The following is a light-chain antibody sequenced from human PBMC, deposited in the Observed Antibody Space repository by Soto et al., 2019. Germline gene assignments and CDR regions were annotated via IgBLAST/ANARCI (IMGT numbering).Light chain of an antibody. J-gene: IGKJ2*01. CDR1: QSISSY. CDR3: QQSYSTPYT. Sequence: DIPMTQSPSSLSASVGDRVTITCRASQSISSYLNWYQQKPGKAPKLLIYAASSLQSGVPSRFSGSGSGTDFTLTISSLQPEDFATYYGQQSYSTPYTFGQGTKLEIK. CDR2: AAS. V-gene: IGKV1-39*01.